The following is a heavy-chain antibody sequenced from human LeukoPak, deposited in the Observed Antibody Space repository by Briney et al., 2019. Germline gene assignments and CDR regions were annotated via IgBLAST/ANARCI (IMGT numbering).Heavy chain of an antibody. CDR1: GYTLTDFG. Sequence: GASVKVSCKTSGYTLTDFGINWVRHAPGQGLEWLGWITPYNGNTNHLQNLQGRITMTTDTSTSTAYLELRSLTSDDTAVYYCTRDLGQVVAGTAFDMWGQGTMVIVSS. J-gene: IGHJ3*02. CDR3: TRDLGQVVAGTAFDM. CDR2: ITPYNGNT. D-gene: IGHD6-19*01. V-gene: IGHV1-18*01.